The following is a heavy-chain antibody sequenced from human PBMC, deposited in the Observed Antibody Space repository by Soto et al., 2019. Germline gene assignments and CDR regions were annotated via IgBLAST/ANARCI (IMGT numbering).Heavy chain of an antibody. CDR1: GFTFSSYA. D-gene: IGHD2-15*01. CDR3: AKHLGFSYSYYFDY. Sequence: GSLRLSCAASGFTFSSYAMSWVRQAPGKGLEWVSAISGSGGSTYYADSVKGRFTISRDNSKNTLYLQMNSLRAEDTAVYYCAKHLGFSYSYYFDYWGQGTLVTVSA. CDR2: ISGSGGST. V-gene: IGHV3-23*01. J-gene: IGHJ4*02.